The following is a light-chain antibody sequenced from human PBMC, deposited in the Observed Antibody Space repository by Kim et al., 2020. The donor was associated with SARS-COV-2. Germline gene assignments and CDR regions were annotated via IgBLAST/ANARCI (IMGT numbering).Light chain of an antibody. CDR3: QQYTGSPIT. Sequence: SHGERAPGYYRARRRVRSGSLAWNQQKPGQAPRLLIYDASSRATGIPDRFSGSGSGTDFTLTISRLEPEDFAVYYCQQYTGSPITFGQGTRLEIK. V-gene: IGKV3-20*01. CDR1: RRVRSGS. CDR2: DAS. J-gene: IGKJ5*01.